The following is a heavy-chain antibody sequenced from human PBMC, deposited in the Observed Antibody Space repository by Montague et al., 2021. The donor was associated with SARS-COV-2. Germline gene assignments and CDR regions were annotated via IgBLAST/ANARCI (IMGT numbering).Heavy chain of an antibody. CDR1: GGFISSSY. CDR2: IYHSGNT. V-gene: IGHV4-59*01. J-gene: IGHJ6*02. D-gene: IGHD2-21*02. Sequence: SETLSLTCTVSGGFISSSYWSCIRQPPGKGLEWIGYIYHSGNTNYNPSLKSRVTISIDTSMNQFSLSLSSMTAADTAVYFCARDLLPPRTAMKTNFFGLDVWGQGTTVTVSS. CDR3: ARDLLPPRTAMKTNFFGLDV.